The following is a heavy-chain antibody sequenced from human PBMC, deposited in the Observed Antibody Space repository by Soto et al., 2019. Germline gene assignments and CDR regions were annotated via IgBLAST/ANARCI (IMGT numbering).Heavy chain of an antibody. CDR3: GTPGADFDNYYGMDV. CDR2: ISESTKYI. V-gene: IGHV3-21*06. Sequence: EVQLVESGGGLVKPGGSLRLSCAASGFSFSSYRMTWVRQAPGKGLEWVSSISESTKYIYYADSVKGRFTISRDNAKNSLYLQMNSLRVEDTAVYYCGTPGADFDNYYGMDVWGQGTTVTVSS. CDR1: GFSFSSYR. J-gene: IGHJ6*02.